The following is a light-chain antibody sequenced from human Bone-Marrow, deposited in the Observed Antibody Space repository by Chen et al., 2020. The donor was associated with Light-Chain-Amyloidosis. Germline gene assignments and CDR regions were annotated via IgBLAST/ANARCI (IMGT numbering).Light chain of an antibody. V-gene: IGLV2-23*01. Sequence: QSALTQPASVSGSPGQSITIPCTGTSSDVGSYNPVAWYQPHPGKAPKLMIYEGSKRPSGVYNRFSVSKSGNTASLTISGLQAEDEADYYCCSYAGSSTWVFGGGTKLNVL. CDR2: EGS. CDR1: SSDVGSYNP. CDR3: CSYAGSSTWV. J-gene: IGLJ3*02.